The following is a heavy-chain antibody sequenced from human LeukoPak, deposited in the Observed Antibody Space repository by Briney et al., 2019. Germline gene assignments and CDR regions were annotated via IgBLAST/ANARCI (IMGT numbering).Heavy chain of an antibody. J-gene: IGHJ4*02. V-gene: IGHV4-39*07. D-gene: IGHD6-19*01. CDR1: GGSISSSSYY. CDR3: ARDVAVPPSYFDY. CDR2: IYYSGST. Sequence: TSETLSLTCTVSGGSISSSSYYWGWIRQPPGKGLEWIGSIYYSGSTYYNPPLKSRVTISVDTSKNQFSLKLSSVTAADTAVYYCARDVAVPPSYFDYWGQGTLVTVSS.